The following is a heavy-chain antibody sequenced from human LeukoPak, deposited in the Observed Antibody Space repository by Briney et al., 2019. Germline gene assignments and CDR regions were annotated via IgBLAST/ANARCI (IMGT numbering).Heavy chain of an antibody. CDR1: GGTFSSYA. CDR3: ATNPRVEGGGWYENGFVY. Sequence: VASVKVSCKASGGTFSSYAISWVRQAPGQGLEWMGGIIPIFGTANYAQKFQGRVTITADESTSTAYMELSSLRSEDTAVYYCATNPRVEGGGWYENGFVYWGQGTLVTVSS. J-gene: IGHJ4*02. D-gene: IGHD6-19*01. CDR2: IIPIFGTA. V-gene: IGHV1-69*13.